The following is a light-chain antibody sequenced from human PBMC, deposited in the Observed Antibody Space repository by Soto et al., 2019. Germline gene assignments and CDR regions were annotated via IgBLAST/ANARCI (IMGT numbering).Light chain of an antibody. Sequence: DILMTQSPSSLSASVGDRVTITCRASRNIDTYLNWYQQKPGQAPRPLIYAASSLQSAVPSRFSGSGSGTEFTLTISSLQPEDFATYYCQQSYTRPLTFGGGTKVDI. CDR3: QQSYTRPLT. CDR1: RNIDTY. J-gene: IGKJ4*01. CDR2: AAS. V-gene: IGKV1-39*01.